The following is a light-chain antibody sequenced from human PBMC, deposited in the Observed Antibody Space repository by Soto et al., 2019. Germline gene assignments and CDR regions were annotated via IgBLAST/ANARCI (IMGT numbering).Light chain of an antibody. CDR3: QQYGSSPWT. CDR1: QSVTSSY. V-gene: IGKV3D-20*01. Sequence: EIVLTQSPATLSLSPGERATLSCGASQSVTSSYLAWYQQKPGLAPRLLISDASSTATGIPDRFSGSGSGTDFTLTISRLEPEDFGVYYWQQYGSSPWTFGQGTKLEIK. CDR2: DAS. J-gene: IGKJ2*01.